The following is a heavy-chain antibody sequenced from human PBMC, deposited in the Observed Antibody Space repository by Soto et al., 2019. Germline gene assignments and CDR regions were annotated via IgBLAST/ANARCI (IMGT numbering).Heavy chain of an antibody. CDR2: IYWDDDE. CDR1: GFSLNTDGEG. D-gene: IGHD3-10*01. V-gene: IGHV2-5*02. J-gene: IGHJ4*02. CDR3: AHSRNLITEDAQVGDFDY. Sequence: QITLKESGPTQVKPTQTLTLTCSFSGFSLNTDGEGVGWVRQPPGEALEWLALIYWDDDERYSPSLKTRLTITKDPTKNPVVLIMTYMAPVDTATYYCAHSRNLITEDAQVGDFDYWGQGTLVTVSS.